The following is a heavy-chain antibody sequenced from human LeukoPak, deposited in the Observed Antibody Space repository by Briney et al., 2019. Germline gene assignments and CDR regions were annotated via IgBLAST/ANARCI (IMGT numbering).Heavy chain of an antibody. CDR1: GGSFSGYY. V-gene: IGHV4-34*01. CDR3: ARGPFGSAAGPDY. CDR2: INHSGST. Sequence: SETLSLTCAVYGGSFSGYYWSWIRQPPGKGLEWIGEINHSGSTNYNPSLKSRVTISVDTSKNQFSLKLSSVTAADTAVYHCARGPFGSAAGPDYWGQGTLVTVSS. D-gene: IGHD6-13*01. J-gene: IGHJ4*02.